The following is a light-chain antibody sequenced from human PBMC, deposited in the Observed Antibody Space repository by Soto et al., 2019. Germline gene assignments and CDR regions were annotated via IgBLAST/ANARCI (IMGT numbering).Light chain of an antibody. CDR1: QDISNY. CDR3: QKYNSAPTWT. J-gene: IGKJ1*01. Sequence: DIQMTQSPSSLSASVGDRVTITCRATQDISNYLAWYQQRPGKVPKLLIYGASILQSGVPSRFRGSGSGTDFILTISSLQPEDVATYYCQKYNSAPTWTFGQGTKVQIK. V-gene: IGKV1-27*01. CDR2: GAS.